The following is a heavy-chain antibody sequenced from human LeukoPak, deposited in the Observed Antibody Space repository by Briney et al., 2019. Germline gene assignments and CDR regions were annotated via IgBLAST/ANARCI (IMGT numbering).Heavy chain of an antibody. CDR3: ARRGSGSSTFGY. CDR1: GGSISSYY. V-gene: IGHV4-59*08. Sequence: SETLSLTCSVSGGSISSYYWSWIRQPPGKGLEWIGYIYYSGSTNYNPSLKSRVTISVDTSKNQFSLKLSSVTAADTAVYYCARRGSGSSTFGYWGQGTLVTVSS. J-gene: IGHJ4*02. CDR2: IYYSGST. D-gene: IGHD1-26*01.